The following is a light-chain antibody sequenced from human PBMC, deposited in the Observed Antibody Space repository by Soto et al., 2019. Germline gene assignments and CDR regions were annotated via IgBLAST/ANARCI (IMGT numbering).Light chain of an antibody. CDR2: EVS. CDR3: MQSIQLPLT. CDR1: QSLVYSDGNTY. Sequence: VVMTQSPLSLPVTLGQPASISCRSSQSLVYSDGNTYLNWFQQKPGQPPQLLIYEVSNRFSGVPDRFSGSGSGTDFTLKISRVEAEDVGVYYCMQSIQLPLTFGGGTKVDIK. V-gene: IGKV2D-29*01. J-gene: IGKJ4*01.